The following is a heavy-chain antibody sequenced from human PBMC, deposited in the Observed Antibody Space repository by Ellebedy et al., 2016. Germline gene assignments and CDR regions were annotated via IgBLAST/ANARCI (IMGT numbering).Heavy chain of an antibody. Sequence: ASVKVSCXASGYTFTGYYMHWVRQAPGQGLEWMGWINPNSGGTNYAQKLQGRVTMTTDTSTSTAYMELRSLRSDDTAVYYCARDSELYDILTGYVYWGQGTLVTVSS. D-gene: IGHD3-9*01. CDR3: ARDSELYDILTGYVY. J-gene: IGHJ4*02. CDR1: GYTFTGYY. CDR2: INPNSGGT. V-gene: IGHV1-2*02.